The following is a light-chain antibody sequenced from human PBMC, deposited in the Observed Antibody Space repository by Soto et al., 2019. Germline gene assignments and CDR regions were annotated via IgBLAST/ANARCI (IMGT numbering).Light chain of an antibody. CDR2: GAS. CDR3: QLYGSSLWT. CDR1: QSVSSSY. Sequence: EIVLTQSPGTLSLSPGARATLSSRASQSVSSSYLAWYQQKPGQAPRLLIYGASSRATGIPDRFSGSGSGTDFTLTISRLELEFIAVYYCQLYGSSLWTFGQGTKV. J-gene: IGKJ1*01. V-gene: IGKV3-20*01.